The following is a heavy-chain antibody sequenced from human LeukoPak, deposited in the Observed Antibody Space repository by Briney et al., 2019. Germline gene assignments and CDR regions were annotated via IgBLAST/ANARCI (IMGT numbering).Heavy chain of an antibody. D-gene: IGHD3-22*01. CDR1: GFTFSNYA. V-gene: IGHV3-23*01. CDR3: GKDRQHRSGNYWGSCDY. CDR2: ISFSGGTP. J-gene: IGHJ4*02. Sequence: GASLRLSCVASGFTFSNYAMSWVRQAPGKGLEWVSGISFSGGTPYYADSVKGRFTISRDNSKNTIFLQMNSLRAEDTAVYYCGKDRQHRSGNYWGSCDYWGQGTLVTVSS.